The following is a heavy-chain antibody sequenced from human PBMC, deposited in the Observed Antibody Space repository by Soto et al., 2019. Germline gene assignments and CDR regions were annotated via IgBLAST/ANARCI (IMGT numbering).Heavy chain of an antibody. Sequence: GGPLRHSCATSELPFINYAMGWVRQAPGGGLEWVSSMSGSSSTTYYADSVRGRFTISRDRSKNALYLQMSSLRAEDTALYYCAKNQERELPRVIDFWGQGTLVTVSS. J-gene: IGHJ4*02. V-gene: IGHV3-23*01. CDR2: MSGSSSTT. CDR1: ELPFINYA. CDR3: AKNQERELPRVIDF. D-gene: IGHD1-7*01.